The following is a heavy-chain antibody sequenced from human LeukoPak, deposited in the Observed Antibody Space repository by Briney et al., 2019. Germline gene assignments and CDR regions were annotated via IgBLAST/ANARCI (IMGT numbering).Heavy chain of an antibody. D-gene: IGHD2-21*01. Sequence: SETLSLTCTVSGVSISTYYRIWVRQPPGKGLEWIGYVYYGGGNNYNASLKSRVTISVDTSKNQCSRKLSSVTAADTAVYYCARGGSRLWSFDYWGQGTLVTVSS. J-gene: IGHJ4*02. V-gene: IGHV4-59*01. CDR2: VYYGGGN. CDR1: GVSISTYY. CDR3: ARGGSRLWSFDY.